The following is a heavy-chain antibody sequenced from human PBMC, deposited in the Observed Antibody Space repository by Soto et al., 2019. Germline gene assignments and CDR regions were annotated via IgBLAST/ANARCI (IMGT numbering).Heavy chain of an antibody. D-gene: IGHD3-10*01. CDR3: ARYTRGRADYFDY. Sequence: QVQLVQSGAEVKKPGSSVKVSCKASGGTFSSYAISWVRQAPGQGLEWMGGIIPIFGTANYAQKFQGRVTITAGEATSKAYMELRSLRSEDTAVYYCARYTRGRADYFDYWGQGTLVTVSS. CDR2: IIPIFGTA. CDR1: GGTFSSYA. V-gene: IGHV1-69*12. J-gene: IGHJ4*02.